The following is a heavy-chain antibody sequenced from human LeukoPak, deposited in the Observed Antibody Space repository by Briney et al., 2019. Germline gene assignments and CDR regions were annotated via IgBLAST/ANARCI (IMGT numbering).Heavy chain of an antibody. V-gene: IGHV3-23*01. CDR2: ISGSGGTT. J-gene: IGHJ3*02. CDR3: AKLPDAFDI. CDR1: GFTFSSYG. Sequence: GGSLRLSCAASGFTFSSYGMSWVRQAPGKGLEWVSGISGSGGTTYYADSAKGRFTISRDNSKNTLYLQMNSLRAEDTAVYYCAKLPDAFDIWGQGTMVTVSS.